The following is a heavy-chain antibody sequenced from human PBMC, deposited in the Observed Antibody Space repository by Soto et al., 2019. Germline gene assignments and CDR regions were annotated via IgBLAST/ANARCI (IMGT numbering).Heavy chain of an antibody. D-gene: IGHD1-26*01. CDR1: RFSFSTYA. CDR2: ISYDGGNE. V-gene: IGHV3-30-3*01. J-gene: IGHJ3*02. CDR3: ARDRSGSHETEDSLDI. Sequence: QVQLVESGGGVVQPGRSLRLSCAASRFSFSTYAIHWVRQAPGKGLEWVAGISYDGGNEYDADSVKGRFTISRDNSKSTLYLKMNSLGPDDTAVYYCARDRSGSHETEDSLDIWGRGTMVTVSS.